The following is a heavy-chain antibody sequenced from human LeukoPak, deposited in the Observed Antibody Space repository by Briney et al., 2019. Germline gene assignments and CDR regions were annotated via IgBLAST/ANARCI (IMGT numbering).Heavy chain of an antibody. CDR1: GFTFSSYW. CDR2: IKEDESQK. J-gene: IGHJ6*03. V-gene: IGHV3-7*03. Sequence: GGSLRLSCAASGFTFSSYWMSWVRQAPGKGLEWVANIKEDESQKKYVDSVKGRFTISRDNAKNSLYLQMNSLRAEDTALYYCAKSYYGSGNYYYYMDVWGKGTTVTISS. D-gene: IGHD3-10*01. CDR3: AKSYYGSGNYYYYMDV.